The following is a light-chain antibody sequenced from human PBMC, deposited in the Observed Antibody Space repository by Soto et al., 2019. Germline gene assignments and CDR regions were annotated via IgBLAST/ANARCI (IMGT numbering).Light chain of an antibody. CDR1: QSISSY. Sequence: EIVMTHSPATLSLPLGEIATLSCRASQSISSYLAWYQQKPGQAPRLLIYDASSRATGIPVRFSGSGSGTDFTLTISSLEPEDFAVYYCQQLTDWPPQWTFGQGTKVDIK. J-gene: IGKJ1*01. V-gene: IGKV3-11*01. CDR2: DAS. CDR3: QQLTDWPPQWT.